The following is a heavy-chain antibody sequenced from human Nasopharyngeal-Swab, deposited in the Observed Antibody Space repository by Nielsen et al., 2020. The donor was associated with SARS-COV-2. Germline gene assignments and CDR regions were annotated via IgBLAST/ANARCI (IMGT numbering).Heavy chain of an antibody. V-gene: IGHV3-33*01. D-gene: IGHD4-17*01. Sequence: GGSLRLSCAASGFTFSSYGMHWVRQAPGKGLGWVAVIWYDGSNKYYADSVKGRFTISRDNSKNTLYLQMNSLRAEDTAVYYCARENDYADEYYFDYWGQGTLVTVSS. CDR1: GFTFSSYG. CDR2: IWYDGSNK. CDR3: ARENDYADEYYFDY. J-gene: IGHJ4*02.